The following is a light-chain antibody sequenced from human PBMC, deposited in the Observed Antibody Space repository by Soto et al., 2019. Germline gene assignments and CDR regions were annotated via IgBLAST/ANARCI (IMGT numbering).Light chain of an antibody. CDR2: EGS. Sequence: QSVLTQPASVSGSPGQSITISCTGTSSDVGSYNLVSWYQQHPGKAPKLMIYEGSKRPSGVSNRFSGSKSGNTASLTISELQAEDEDDYYCCSYAGSVVFGGGNKLTV. CDR3: CSYAGSVV. CDR1: SSDVGSYNL. V-gene: IGLV2-23*01. J-gene: IGLJ2*01.